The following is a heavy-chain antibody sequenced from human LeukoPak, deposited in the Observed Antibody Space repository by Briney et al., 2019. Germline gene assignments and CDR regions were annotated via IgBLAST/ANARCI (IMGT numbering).Heavy chain of an antibody. Sequence: GGSLRLSCAASGFIFDDYAMNWVRQAPGKGLEWVSGISWNSGSIGYADSVKGRFTISRDNAKNSRYLQMNSLRAEDTALYHCAKDSDSSSWYDEGYFDYWGQGTLVNVSS. CDR3: AKDSDSSSWYDEGYFDY. V-gene: IGHV3-9*01. J-gene: IGHJ4*02. CDR1: GFIFDDYA. CDR2: ISWNSGSI. D-gene: IGHD6-13*01.